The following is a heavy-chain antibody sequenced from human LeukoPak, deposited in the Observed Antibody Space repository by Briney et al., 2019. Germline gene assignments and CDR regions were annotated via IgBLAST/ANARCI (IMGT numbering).Heavy chain of an antibody. CDR2: IYPGDSET. Sequence: GESLKISCKGSGYSFTLYWIGWVHQMLGKGLEWMGIIYPGDSETRYGPSFQGQVTISADKSSRTAYLQWSSLKASDTVIYYCARLTTPAGDGDWFDPWGQGTLVTVSS. D-gene: IGHD2-2*01. CDR1: GYSFTLYW. V-gene: IGHV5-51*07. CDR3: ARLTTPAGDGDWFDP. J-gene: IGHJ5*02.